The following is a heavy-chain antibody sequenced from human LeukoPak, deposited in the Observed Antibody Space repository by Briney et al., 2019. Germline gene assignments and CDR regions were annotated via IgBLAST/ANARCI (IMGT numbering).Heavy chain of an antibody. Sequence: SETLSLTCTASGGSISSYWSWIRQPAGKGLEWSGRIYASGSTYYNPSLKSRVTMSVDTSKNQFSLRLTTVTAADTAVYYCARDSNLEYSSSRGLGRWGQGTLVTVSS. CDR3: ARDSNLEYSSSRGLGR. CDR2: IYASGST. D-gene: IGHD6-6*01. CDR1: GGSISSY. V-gene: IGHV4-4*07. J-gene: IGHJ4*02.